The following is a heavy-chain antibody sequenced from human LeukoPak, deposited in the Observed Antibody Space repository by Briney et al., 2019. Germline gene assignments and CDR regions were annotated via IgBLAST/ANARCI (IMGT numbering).Heavy chain of an antibody. CDR2: FDPEDGET. J-gene: IGHJ3*02. CDR1: GYTLTELS. CDR3: ATRGWNYYDSSGHPKNDAFDI. D-gene: IGHD3-22*01. Sequence: GASVKASCKVSGYTLTELSMHWVRQAPGKGLEWMGGFDPEDGETIYAQKFQGRVTMAEVTSTDTAYMELSSLRSEDAAVYYCATRGWNYYDSSGHPKNDAFDIWGQGTMVTVSS. V-gene: IGHV1-24*01.